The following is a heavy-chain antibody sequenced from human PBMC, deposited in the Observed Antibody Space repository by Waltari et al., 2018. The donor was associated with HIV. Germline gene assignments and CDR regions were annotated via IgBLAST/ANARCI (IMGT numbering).Heavy chain of an antibody. V-gene: IGHV1-69*12. D-gene: IGHD2-2*01. Sequence: QVQLVQSGAEVKKPGSSVKVSCKASGGTFSSYAISWVRQAPGQGLEWMGGSIPIFGTANDAQKFQGRVTMTADESTSTAYMELSSLRSEDTAVYYCARARGYCSSTSCPADGMDVWGQGTTVTVSS. CDR2: SIPIFGTA. J-gene: IGHJ6*02. CDR1: GGTFSSYA. CDR3: ARARGYCSSTSCPADGMDV.